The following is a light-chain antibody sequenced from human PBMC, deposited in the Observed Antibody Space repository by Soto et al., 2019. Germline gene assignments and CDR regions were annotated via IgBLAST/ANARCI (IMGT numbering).Light chain of an antibody. CDR3: QQYNNWPPWT. Sequence: EIVLTQSPGILSLSPGERATLSCRASQSVSNDFLAWYQQKPGQAPRLLIYGASTRATGIPARFSGSGSGTEFTLTISSLQSEDFAVYYCQQYNNWPPWTFGQGTKVDI. J-gene: IGKJ1*01. V-gene: IGKV3-15*01. CDR2: GAS. CDR1: QSVSNDF.